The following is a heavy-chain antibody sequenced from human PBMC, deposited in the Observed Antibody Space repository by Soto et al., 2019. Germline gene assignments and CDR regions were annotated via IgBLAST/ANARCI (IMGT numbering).Heavy chain of an antibody. CDR1: GFTFSSYG. D-gene: IGHD3-10*01. Sequence: QVQLVESGGGVVQPGRSLRLSCAASGFTFSSYGMHWVRQAPGKGLEWVAVISYDGSNKYYADSVKGRFTISRDNSKNTLYLKMNSLSAADTAVYYCAKDQLRGVRGVITYYCGMDVWGQGTTVTVSS. CDR3: AKDQLRGVRGVITYYCGMDV. CDR2: ISYDGSNK. J-gene: IGHJ6*02. V-gene: IGHV3-30*18.